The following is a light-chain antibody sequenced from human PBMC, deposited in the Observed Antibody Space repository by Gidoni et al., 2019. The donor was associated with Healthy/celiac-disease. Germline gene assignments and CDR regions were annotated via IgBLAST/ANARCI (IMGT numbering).Light chain of an antibody. CDR1: QGISSW. V-gene: IGKV1D-12*01. CDR2: AAS. J-gene: IGKJ4*01. CDR3: QQANSYPIT. Sequence: DIQMTQSPSSVSSSVGDRVTSTCRASQGISSWLAWYHQKPGNAPKLLIYAASRLYSGVPSRFSGSGCRTDFTLSILSLQPEDLATFYLQQANSYPITFGRGTKVEIK.